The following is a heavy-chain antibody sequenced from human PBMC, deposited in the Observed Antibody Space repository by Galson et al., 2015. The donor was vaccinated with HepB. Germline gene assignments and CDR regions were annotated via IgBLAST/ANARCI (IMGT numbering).Heavy chain of an antibody. Sequence: SLRLSCAASGFTFSSHAMSWARQAPGKGLEWVSGIGGSGGSTYYADPVKGRFTISRDNSKNTLYLQMNSLRAEDTAVYYCAKNFPRRWHSDYWGQGTLVTVSS. D-gene: IGHD4-23*01. J-gene: IGHJ4*02. CDR3: AKNFPRRWHSDY. CDR2: IGGSGGST. CDR1: GFTFSSHA. V-gene: IGHV3-23*01.